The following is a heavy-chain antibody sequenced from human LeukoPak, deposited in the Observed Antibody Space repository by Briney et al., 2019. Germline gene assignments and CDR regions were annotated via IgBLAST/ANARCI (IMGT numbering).Heavy chain of an antibody. V-gene: IGHV3-21*01. CDR2: ISSGSSYI. CDR3: AREFFDREGGTTVLDY. CDR1: GFTFSSTS. Sequence: GGSLRLSCAASGFTFSSTSMNWVRQAPGKRLEWVSSISSGSSYIFYADSVKGRFTISRDNAKNSLYLQMNSLRAEDTAVYYCAREFFDREGGTTVLDYWGQGTLVTVSS. D-gene: IGHD1-26*01. J-gene: IGHJ4*02.